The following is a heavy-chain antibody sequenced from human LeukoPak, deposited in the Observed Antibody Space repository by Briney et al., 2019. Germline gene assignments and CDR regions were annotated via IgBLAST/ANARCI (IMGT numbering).Heavy chain of an antibody. D-gene: IGHD3-22*01. J-gene: IGHJ4*02. V-gene: IGHV1-46*01. CDR3: ARDGRYDGTGHTLDY. CDR1: GYTFTSYF. Sequence: ASVKVSCKASGYTFTSYFIHWVRQAPGQGLEWMGILHPSGSSTTYAQKFQGRVALTRDTSTSTVYMELTNLRSEDTAVYYCARDGRYDGTGHTLDYWGQGTLVTVSS. CDR2: LHPSGSST.